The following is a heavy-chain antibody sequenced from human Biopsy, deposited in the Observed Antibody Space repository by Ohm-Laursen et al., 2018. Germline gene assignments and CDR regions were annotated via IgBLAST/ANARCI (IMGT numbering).Heavy chain of an antibody. V-gene: IGHV1-18*01. CDR2: ISGYNGNT. CDR3: ARVTLPLYLDY. Sequence: GASVKVSCKASGYSFTSYGISWVRQAPGEGLEWMGRISGYNGNTNYAQKFQGRVTMTADTSTSTVYMEVRGLRSDDTAVYYCARVTLPLYLDYWGQGTRASVSS. D-gene: IGHD5/OR15-5a*01. CDR1: GYSFTSYG. J-gene: IGHJ4*02.